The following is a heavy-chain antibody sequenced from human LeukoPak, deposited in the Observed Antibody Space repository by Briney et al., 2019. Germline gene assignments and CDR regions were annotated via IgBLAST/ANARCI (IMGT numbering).Heavy chain of an antibody. J-gene: IGHJ4*02. V-gene: IGHV4-31*03. D-gene: IGHD3-10*01. CDR2: IYYSGST. CDR1: GGSISSGGYY. CDR3: ARDPDYYGSGSYSYFDY. Sequence: SETLSLTCTVSGGSISSGGYYWSWIRQHPGKGLEWIGYIYYSGSTYYNPSLKSRVTISVDTSKNQFSLRLSSVTAADTAVYYCARDPDYYGSGSYSYFDYWGQGTLVTVSS.